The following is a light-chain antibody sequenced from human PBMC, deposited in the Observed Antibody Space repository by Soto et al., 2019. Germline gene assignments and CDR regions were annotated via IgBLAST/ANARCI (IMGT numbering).Light chain of an antibody. CDR2: GAS. Sequence: EIVLTQSPGTLSLSPGERATLSCRASQSVSGSSLAWYQQKPGQAPRLLIYGASSRATGIPDRFSGRGSGTDFTLTISRLEPEDFVVYYCQQYGTTPRTFGQGTKVEIK. V-gene: IGKV3-20*01. CDR3: QQYGTTPRT. J-gene: IGKJ1*01. CDR1: QSVSGSS.